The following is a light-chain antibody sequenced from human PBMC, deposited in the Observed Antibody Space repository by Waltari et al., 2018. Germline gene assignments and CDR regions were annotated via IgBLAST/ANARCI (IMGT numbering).Light chain of an antibody. CDR1: QDIKNL. CDR3: QQASRFPFT. V-gene: IGKV1-12*01. J-gene: IGKJ3*01. Sequence: DIQLTQSPSSLSASVGDTVTITCRASQDIKNLLKWYQQKPGKAPKVLIYSFSTLESGVPSRFSGSGSGTEFTLTITSLQPEDFATYYCQQASRFPFTFGPGTKLDIK. CDR2: SFS.